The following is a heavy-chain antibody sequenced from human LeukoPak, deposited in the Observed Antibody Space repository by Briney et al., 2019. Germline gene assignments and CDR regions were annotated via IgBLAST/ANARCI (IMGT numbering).Heavy chain of an antibody. J-gene: IGHJ2*01. V-gene: IGHV3-23*01. D-gene: IGHD4-17*01. Sequence: GGSLRLSCAASGFTLNNYAMSWVRQAPGKGLEWVSIINNSGGSTYYGDSVKGRFTLPRDLSKKTLYLQMNSLRADDTAVYYCAKGPLRTVYWYFDLWGRGTLVTVSS. CDR2: INNSGGST. CDR3: AKGPLRTVYWYFDL. CDR1: GFTLNNYA.